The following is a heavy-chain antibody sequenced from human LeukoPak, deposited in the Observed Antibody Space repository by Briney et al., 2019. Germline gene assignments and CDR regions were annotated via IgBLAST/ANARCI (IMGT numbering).Heavy chain of an antibody. CDR1: GFTFSRFV. J-gene: IGHJ4*02. V-gene: IGHV3-23*01. CDR2: TDGSGTKT. CDR3: AKALSSEWLTPEN. Sequence: PGGSLRLSCTASGFTFSRFVMIWVRQVPGQGLEWVSATDGSGTKTYYRDSVKGRFTISRDNSNNIVFLHMSSLRAEDSAIYCCAKALSSEWLTPENWGQGTLVTVSS. D-gene: IGHD6-19*01.